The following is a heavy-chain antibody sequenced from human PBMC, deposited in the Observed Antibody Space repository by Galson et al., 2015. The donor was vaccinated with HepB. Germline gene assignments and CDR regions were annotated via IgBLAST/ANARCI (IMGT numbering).Heavy chain of an antibody. CDR1: GGSISSYY. D-gene: IGHD5-18*01. V-gene: IGHV4-59*01. J-gene: IGHJ5*02. Sequence: SETLSLTCTVSGGSISSYYWSWIRQPPGKGLEWIGYIYYSGSTNYNPSLKSRVTISVDTSKNQFSLKLSSVTAADTAVYYCARVPPEGYSYGTGWFDPWGQGTLVTVSS. CDR2: IYYSGST. CDR3: ARVPPEGYSYGTGWFDP.